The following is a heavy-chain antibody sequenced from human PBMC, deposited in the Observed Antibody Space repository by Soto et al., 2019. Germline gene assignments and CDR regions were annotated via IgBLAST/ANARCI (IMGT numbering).Heavy chain of an antibody. V-gene: IGHV1-18*01. J-gene: IGHJ4*02. Sequence: ASVKVSCTASGYTFASYGISWVRQAPGQGLEWMGWISAYNGNTNYAQKLQGRVTMTTDTSTSTAYMELRSLRSDDTAVYYCARASDVLVPAAPLDYWGQGTLVTVSS. CDR3: ARASDVLVPAAPLDY. CDR2: ISAYNGNT. D-gene: IGHD2-2*01. CDR1: GYTFASYG.